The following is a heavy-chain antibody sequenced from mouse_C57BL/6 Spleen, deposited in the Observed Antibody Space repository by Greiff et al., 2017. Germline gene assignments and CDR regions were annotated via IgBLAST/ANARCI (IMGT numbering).Heavy chain of an antibody. V-gene: IGHV5-17*01. D-gene: IGHD1-1*02. CDR1: GYTFSDYG. CDR3: ARGATVVYFYFDY. J-gene: IGHJ2*01. Sequence: EVQGVESGGGLVKPGGSLKLSCAASGYTFSDYGMHWVRQAPEKGLEWVAYISSGSSSTYYSDNVKGRFTISRDNATNTLFLQLTSLSSEDTAIYYCARGATVVYFYFDYWGQGTTLTVSS. CDR2: ISSGSSST.